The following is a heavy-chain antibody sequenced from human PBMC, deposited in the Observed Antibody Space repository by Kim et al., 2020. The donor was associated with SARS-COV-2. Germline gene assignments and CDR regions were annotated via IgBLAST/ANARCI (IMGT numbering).Heavy chain of an antibody. V-gene: IGHV4-31*03. J-gene: IGHJ4*02. CDR2: IYYSGST. D-gene: IGHD2-15*01. CDR3: ARVTLEGSYVDY. CDR1: GGSISSGGYY. Sequence: SETLSLTCTVSGGSISSGGYYWSWIRQHPGKGLEWIGYIYYSGSTYYNPSLKSRVTISVDTSKNQFSLKLSSVTAADTAVYYCARVTLEGSYVDYWGQGTLVSVSS.